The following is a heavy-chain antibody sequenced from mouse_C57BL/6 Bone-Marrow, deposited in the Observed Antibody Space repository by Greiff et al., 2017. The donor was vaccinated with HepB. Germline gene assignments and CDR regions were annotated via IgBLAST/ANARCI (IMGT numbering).Heavy chain of an antibody. CDR1: GFTFSDYY. V-gene: IGHV5-16*01. CDR3: ARGRRDHYGSWYFDV. CDR2: INYDGSST. J-gene: IGHJ1*03. Sequence: EVMLVESEGGLVQPGSSMKLSCTASGFTFSDYYMAWVRQVPEKGLEWVANINYDGSSTYYLDSLKSRFIISRDNAKNILYLQISSLTSEDTATYYCARGRRDHYGSWYFDVWGTGTTVTVSS. D-gene: IGHD1-1*01.